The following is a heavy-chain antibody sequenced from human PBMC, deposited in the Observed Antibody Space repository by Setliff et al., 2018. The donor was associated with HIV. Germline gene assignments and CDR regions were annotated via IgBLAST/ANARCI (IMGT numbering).Heavy chain of an antibody. CDR3: SLGYCSGGSCYSDPEVAFDI. Sequence: GGSLRLSCAASGFTFNTYAMSWVRQAPGKGLEWVSSMGGSSGDTYYADSVKGRFTISRDNAMNTAYLQMNSLRGEDTALYYCSLGYCSGGSCYSDPEVAFDIWGQGTMVTVSS. CDR2: MGGSSGDT. J-gene: IGHJ3*02. V-gene: IGHV3-23*01. CDR1: GFTFNTYA. D-gene: IGHD2-15*01.